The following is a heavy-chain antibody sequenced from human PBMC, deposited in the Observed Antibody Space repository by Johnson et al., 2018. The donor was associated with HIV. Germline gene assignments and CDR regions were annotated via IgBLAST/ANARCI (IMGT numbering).Heavy chain of an antibody. CDR2: ISYDGSNK. J-gene: IGHJ3*02. CDR3: ARAELPDAFDI. CDR1: GFTFSRYA. Sequence: QVHLVESGGGVVQPGRSLRLSCAASGFTFSRYAMHWVRQAPGKGLEWVAVISYDGSNKYYADSVKGRFTISRDNSKNTLYLQMNSLRAEDTAVYYCARAELPDAFDIWGQGTMVTVSS. V-gene: IGHV3-30*04. D-gene: IGHD1-7*01.